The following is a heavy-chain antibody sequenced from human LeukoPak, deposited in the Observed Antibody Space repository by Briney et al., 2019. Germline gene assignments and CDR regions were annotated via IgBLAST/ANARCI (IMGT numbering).Heavy chain of an antibody. Sequence: GGSLRLSCAASGFTFSSYAMHWVRQAPGKGLEWVAVISYDGSNKYYADSVKGRFTISRDNSKNTLYLQMNSLRAEDTAVYYCARLAYCGGDCYSAWGQGTLVTVSS. CDR2: ISYDGSNK. V-gene: IGHV3-30-3*01. D-gene: IGHD2-21*02. CDR3: ARLAYCGGDCYSA. J-gene: IGHJ4*02. CDR1: GFTFSSYA.